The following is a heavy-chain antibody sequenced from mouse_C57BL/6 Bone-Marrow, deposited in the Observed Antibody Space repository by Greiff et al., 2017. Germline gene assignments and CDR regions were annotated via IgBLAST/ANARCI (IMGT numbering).Heavy chain of an antibody. CDR1: GYTFTSYW. V-gene: IGHV1-69*01. Sequence: QVQLQQPGAELVMPGASVKLSCKASGYTFTSYWMHWVKQRPGQGLEWIGEIDPSDSYTNHNQKFKGKSTLTVDKSSSTAYMQLSSLTSEDSAVYYCARDFFDVWGTGTTVTVSS. CDR3: ARDFFDV. CDR2: IDPSDSYT. J-gene: IGHJ1*03.